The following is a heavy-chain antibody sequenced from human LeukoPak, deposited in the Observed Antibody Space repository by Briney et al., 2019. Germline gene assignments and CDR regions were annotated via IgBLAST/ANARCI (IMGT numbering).Heavy chain of an antibody. J-gene: IGHJ6*02. CDR1: GFTFSSYA. V-gene: IGHV3-23*01. CDR3: SKRTRLEQAYTTESYGMDL. CDR2: ISGSGGRT. D-gene: IGHD1-1*01. Sequence: RGSLRLSCAASGFTFSSYAMSWVRQAPGNGLEWVSAISGSGGRTYYADTVKGRFTTSKHNSKNTLYLQTNSQRADDTAVYYCSKRTRLEQAYTTESYGMDLWGRGTTVTVSS.